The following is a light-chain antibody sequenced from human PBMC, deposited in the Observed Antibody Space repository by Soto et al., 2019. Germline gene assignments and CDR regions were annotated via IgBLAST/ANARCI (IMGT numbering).Light chain of an antibody. Sequence: EIVMTQSPATLSVSPGERATLSCRASQSVSSNLAWYQQKPGQAPRLLIYGASTRATGIPARFSGSGSGTEFTLTISSLQSEDFPVYYGQQYNNWPHTFAQGTKLQSK. CDR2: GAS. CDR3: QQYNNWPHT. CDR1: QSVSSN. J-gene: IGKJ2*01. V-gene: IGKV3-15*01.